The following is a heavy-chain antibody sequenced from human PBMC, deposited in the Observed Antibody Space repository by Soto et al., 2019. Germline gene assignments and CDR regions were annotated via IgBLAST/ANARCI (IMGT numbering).Heavy chain of an antibody. D-gene: IGHD3-22*01. V-gene: IGHV4-59*08. CDR2: IYYSGST. CDR1: GGSISSYY. CDR3: ARRGVVTTNYYYYYYMDV. J-gene: IGHJ6*03. Sequence: SETLSLTCTVSGGSISSYYWSWIRQPPGKGLEWIGYIYYSGSTNYNPSLKSRVTISVDTSKNQFSLKLSSVTAADTAVYYCARRGVVTTNYYYYYYMDVWGKGTTVTVSS.